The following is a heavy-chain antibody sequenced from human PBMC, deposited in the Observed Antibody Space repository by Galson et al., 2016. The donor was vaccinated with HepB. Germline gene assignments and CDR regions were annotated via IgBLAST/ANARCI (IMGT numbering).Heavy chain of an antibody. Sequence: PTQTLTLTCTFSGFSLSTSGVGVGWIRQPPGKALEWLALIYWNDHKRYSPSLQIRLTITKDTSKKQVVLTITNMDPVDTATYFCALTGSYQASDGFDIWGQGTMVTVSS. D-gene: IGHD1-26*01. CDR1: GFSLSTSGVG. J-gene: IGHJ3*02. CDR3: ALTGSYQASDGFDI. CDR2: IYWNDHK. V-gene: IGHV2-5*01.